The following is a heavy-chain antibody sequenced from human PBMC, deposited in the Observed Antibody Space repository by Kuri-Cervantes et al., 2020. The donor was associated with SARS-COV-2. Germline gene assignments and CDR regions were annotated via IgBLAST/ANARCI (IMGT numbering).Heavy chain of an antibody. CDR3: VRVAGEGPVYYYYMDV. V-gene: IGHV3-21*01. CDR2: ISGSGSYI. CDR1: GFTFSSYA. Sequence: GESLKISCAASGFTFSSYAMSWVRQAPGKALQWVSSISGSGSYIYYADSVKGRFTVSRDSAKNSLYLQMNNLRGEDTAVYYCVRVAGEGPVYYYYMDVWGKGTTVTVS. J-gene: IGHJ6*03.